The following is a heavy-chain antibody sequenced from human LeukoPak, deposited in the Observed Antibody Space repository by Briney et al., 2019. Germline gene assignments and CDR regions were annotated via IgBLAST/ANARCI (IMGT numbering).Heavy chain of an antibody. J-gene: IGHJ4*02. V-gene: IGHV3-74*01. CDR1: GFTFSSYW. D-gene: IGHD3-22*01. Sequence: PGGSLRLSCAASGFTFSSYWMHWVRQAPGKGLVWVSRIYSDGSSTNYADSVKGRFTISRDNAKNTLYLQMNSLRAEDTAVYYCARVRGYDTRDFGYWGQGALVTVSS. CDR2: IYSDGSST. CDR3: ARVRGYDTRDFGY.